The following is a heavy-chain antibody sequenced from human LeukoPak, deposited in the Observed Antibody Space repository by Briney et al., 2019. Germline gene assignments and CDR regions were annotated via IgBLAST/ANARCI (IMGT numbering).Heavy chain of an antibody. CDR1: GGTFSSYA. CDR3: AKSGRDSSSWYPYYYYYHMDV. D-gene: IGHD6-13*01. Sequence: ASVKVSCKASGGTFSSYAISWVRQAPGQGLEWMGGIIPIFGTANYAQKFQGRVTITTDESTSTAYMELSSLRSEDTAVYYCAKSGRDSSSWYPYYYYYHMDVWGKGTTVTVSS. J-gene: IGHJ6*03. V-gene: IGHV1-69*05. CDR2: IIPIFGTA.